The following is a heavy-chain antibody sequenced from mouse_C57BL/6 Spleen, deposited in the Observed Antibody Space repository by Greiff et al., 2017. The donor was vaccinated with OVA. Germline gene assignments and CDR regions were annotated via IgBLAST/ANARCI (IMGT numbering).Heavy chain of an antibody. CDR2: INPNNGGT. CDR1: GYTFTDYY. D-gene: IGHD4-1*01. V-gene: IGHV1-26*01. CDR3: SNWDGV. Sequence: EVKLVESGPELVKPGASVKISCKASGYTFTDYYMNWVKQSHGKSLEWIGDINPNNGGTSYNQKFKGKATLTVDKSSSTAYMELRSLTSEDSAVYYCSNWDGVWGTGTTVTVSS. J-gene: IGHJ1*03.